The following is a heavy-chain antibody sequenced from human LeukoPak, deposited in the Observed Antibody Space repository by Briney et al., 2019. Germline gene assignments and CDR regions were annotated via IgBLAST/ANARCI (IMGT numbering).Heavy chain of an antibody. V-gene: IGHV1-8*01. CDR3: ARELPRSSSFDS. D-gene: IGHD2-15*01. Sequence: VASVKVSCKASGYTFTSYDINWVRQATGQGLERMGWMNPNSGNTGYAQNFQGRVTMTGNTSINTAYMELSSLRSEDTAVYFCARELPRSSSFDSWGQGTLAMVSS. CDR2: MNPNSGNT. J-gene: IGHJ4*02. CDR1: GYTFTSYD.